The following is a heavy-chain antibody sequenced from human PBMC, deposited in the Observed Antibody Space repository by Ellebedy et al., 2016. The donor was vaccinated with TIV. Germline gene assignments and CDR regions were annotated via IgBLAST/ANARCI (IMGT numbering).Heavy chain of an antibody. CDR1: GSTISSYY. Sequence: MPGGSLRLSCTVSGSTISSYYLGWVPQPPGQGLEWIAYAYYTGTTNYNPSLKSRVAISMDLPKQQFFLRLTSVTPADTALYYCARALNSEPYYYTGMDVWGPGTAVTVSS. CDR3: ARALNSEPYYYTGMDV. J-gene: IGHJ6*02. D-gene: IGHD3-10*01. CDR2: AYYTGTT. V-gene: IGHV4-59*01.